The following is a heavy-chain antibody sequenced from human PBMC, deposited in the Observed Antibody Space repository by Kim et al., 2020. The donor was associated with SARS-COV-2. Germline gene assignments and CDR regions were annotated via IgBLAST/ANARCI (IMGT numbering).Heavy chain of an antibody. D-gene: IGHD2-15*01. Sequence: GGSLRLSCAASGFTFSSYDMHWVRQAAGKGLEWVSTIGTAADTFYSGSVKGRFIISRENAKHSVYLQMTSLTAGDTAVYYCARGPFCNATSCPVDDAFDIWGHGTMVTVSS. V-gene: IGHV3-13*01. CDR2: IGTAADT. J-gene: IGHJ3*02. CDR1: GFTFSSYD. CDR3: ARGPFCNATSCPVDDAFDI.